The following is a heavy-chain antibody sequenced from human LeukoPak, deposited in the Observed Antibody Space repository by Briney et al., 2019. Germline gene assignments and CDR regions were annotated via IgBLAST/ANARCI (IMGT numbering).Heavy chain of an antibody. J-gene: IGHJ4*02. V-gene: IGHV1-2*02. CDR2: INPNSGGT. CDR1: GYTFTGYY. CDR3: ASGTITMVRGALGRLGY. D-gene: IGHD3-10*01. Sequence: ASVKVSCKASGYTFTGYYIHWVRQAPGQGLEWMGWINPNSGGTNYAQQFQGRVTMTRDTSISTAYMELSRLRSDDTAVYYCASGTITMVRGALGRLGYWGQGTLVTVSS.